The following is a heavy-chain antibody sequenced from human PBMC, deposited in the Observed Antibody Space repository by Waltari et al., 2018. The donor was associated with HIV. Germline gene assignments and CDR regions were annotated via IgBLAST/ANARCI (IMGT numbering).Heavy chain of an antibody. CDR2: ISSSGRYT. CDR1: GFNFSTYN. D-gene: IGHD1-26*01. J-gene: IGHJ1*01. Sequence: EVQLLESGGGLVKPGGSLRLSCAASGFNFSTYNMDWVRQAPGRGLEWVSAISSSGRYTYYAESVKGRFTISRDNAKNSLFLQMNSLRAEDMAVYYCVRPKVGGWEEYFQHWGQGTLVTVSS. CDR3: VRPKVGGWEEYFQH. V-gene: IGHV3-21*02.